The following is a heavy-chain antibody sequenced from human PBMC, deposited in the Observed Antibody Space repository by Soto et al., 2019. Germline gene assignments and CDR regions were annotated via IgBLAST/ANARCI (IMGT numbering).Heavy chain of an antibody. J-gene: IGHJ6*02. CDR1: GYTFTSYD. D-gene: IGHD6-13*01. Sequence: ASVKVSCKASGYTFTSYDISWVRQAPGQGLEWMGWISAYNGNTSYAQKLQGRVTMTTDTSTSTAYMERRSLRSDDTAVYYCARDGSSSQPGTDYYYYYGMDVWGQGTTVTVSS. V-gene: IGHV1-18*01. CDR3: ARDGSSSQPGTDYYYYYGMDV. CDR2: ISAYNGNT.